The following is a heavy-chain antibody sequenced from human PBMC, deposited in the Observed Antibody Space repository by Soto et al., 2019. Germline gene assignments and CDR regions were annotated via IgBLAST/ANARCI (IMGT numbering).Heavy chain of an antibody. Sequence: GGSLRLSCAASGFTVSSNYMSWVRQAPGKGLEWVSVIYSGGSTYYADSVKGRFTTSKDNSKNTLYLQMNSLRAEDTAVYYCARGTGKKWWYDYWGQGTLVTVSS. CDR1: GFTVSSNY. CDR2: IYSGGST. D-gene: IGHD2-15*01. CDR3: ARGTGKKWWYDY. J-gene: IGHJ4*02. V-gene: IGHV3-53*01.